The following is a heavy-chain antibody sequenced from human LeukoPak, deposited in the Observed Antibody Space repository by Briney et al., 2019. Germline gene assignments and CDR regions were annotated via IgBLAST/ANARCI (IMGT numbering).Heavy chain of an antibody. CDR1: GYTLTELS. D-gene: IGHD1-26*01. CDR3: ATDPGSYPLSYGMGV. V-gene: IGHV1-24*01. Sequence: GASVKVSCKVSGYTLTELSMHWVRQAPGKGLEWMGGFDPEDGETIYAQKFQGRVTMTEDTSTDTAYMELSSLRSEDMAVYYCATDPGSYPLSYGMGVWGQGTMVTVSS. CDR2: FDPEDGET. J-gene: IGHJ6*02.